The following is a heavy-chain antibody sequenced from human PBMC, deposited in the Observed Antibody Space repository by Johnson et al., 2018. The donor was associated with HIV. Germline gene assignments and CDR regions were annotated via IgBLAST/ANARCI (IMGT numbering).Heavy chain of an antibody. D-gene: IGHD1-1*01. Sequence: QVQLVESGGGVVQPGGSLRLSCAASGFIFSSYGMQWVRQAPGKGLEWVAFIRYDGSNGYYVDSVEGRFTISRDNSNNTLFLQMNSLRSEDTAVYYCAKGRSSTPWEHAFDIWGQGTMVTVSS. CDR3: AKGRSSTPWEHAFDI. CDR2: IRYDGSNG. J-gene: IGHJ3*02. CDR1: GFIFSSYG. V-gene: IGHV3-30*02.